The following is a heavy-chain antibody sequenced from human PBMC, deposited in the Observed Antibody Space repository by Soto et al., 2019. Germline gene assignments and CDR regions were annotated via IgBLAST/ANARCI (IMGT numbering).Heavy chain of an antibody. V-gene: IGHV4-39*01. Sequence: PSETLSLTCTVSVGSISSSSYYWGWIRQPPGKGLEWVGNISYSWTTHCNASRKSRVAISVDTSKNQFSLKLSSVTAADTAVYYCARPSYYYDTSGYEYFFHYWGQGTLV. CDR1: VGSISSSSYY. CDR2: ISYSWTT. D-gene: IGHD3-22*01. CDR3: ARPSYYYDTSGYEYFFHY. J-gene: IGHJ4*02.